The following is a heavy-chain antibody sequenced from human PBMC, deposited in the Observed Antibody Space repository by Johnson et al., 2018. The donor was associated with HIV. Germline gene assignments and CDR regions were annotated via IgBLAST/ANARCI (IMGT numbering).Heavy chain of an antibody. CDR3: ARDAGAGEAFDI. V-gene: IGHV3-53*01. D-gene: IGHD3-10*01. J-gene: IGHJ3*02. Sequence: VQLVESGGGLIQPGGSLRLSCAASGFTFSSNYMSWVRQAPGKGLEWVSVISIGGSTYYAASVQGRFTISRDNSKNTLYLQMNSLRAEDTAVYYCARDAGAGEAFDIWGQGTMVTVSS. CDR1: GFTFSSNY. CDR2: ISIGGST.